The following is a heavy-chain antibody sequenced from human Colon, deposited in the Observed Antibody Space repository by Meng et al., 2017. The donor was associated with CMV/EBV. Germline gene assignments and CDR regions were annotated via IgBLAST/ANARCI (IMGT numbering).Heavy chain of an antibody. J-gene: IGHJ6*02. CDR2: ITWNSETI. CDR1: GFTFDDHA. CDR3: AKDVGANFFYGLDV. D-gene: IGHD1-26*01. Sequence: SLKISCAASGFTFDDHAMHWVRQVPGKGPEWVAGITWNSETIAYGDSVKGRFTVSRDSAKTALYLQMNSLRAEDTALYYCAKDVGANFFYGLDVWAQGTTVTVS. V-gene: IGHV3-9*01.